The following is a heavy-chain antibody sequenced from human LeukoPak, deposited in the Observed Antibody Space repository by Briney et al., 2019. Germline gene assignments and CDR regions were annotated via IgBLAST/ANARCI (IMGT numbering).Heavy chain of an antibody. J-gene: IGHJ4*02. CDR3: AKDTPYYDPGGGNDY. D-gene: IGHD3-22*01. V-gene: IGHV3-23*01. CDR1: GFTFSSYG. Sequence: GGSLRLSCGVSGFTFSSYGMHWVRQAPGKGLEWVSAISGSGGSTYYADSVKGRFTISRDNSKNTLYLQMNSLRAEDTAVYYCAKDTPYYDPGGGNDYWGQGTLVTVSS. CDR2: ISGSGGST.